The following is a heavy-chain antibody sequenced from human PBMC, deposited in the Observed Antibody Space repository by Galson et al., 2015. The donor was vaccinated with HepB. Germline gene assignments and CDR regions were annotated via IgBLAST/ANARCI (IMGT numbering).Heavy chain of an antibody. CDR2: ISHDGSKI. J-gene: IGHJ4*02. D-gene: IGHD4-11*01. CDR3: ATHPRAYSLPPPFDY. Sequence: SLRLSCAASGFTFSSFAIHWVRQAPDKGLEWVAVISHDGSKIYYADSVRGRFTISRDNSKNTLYLQMNTLTTEDTAIYYCATHPRAYSLPPPFDYWGQGTLVTVSS. CDR1: GFTFSSFA. V-gene: IGHV3-30*04.